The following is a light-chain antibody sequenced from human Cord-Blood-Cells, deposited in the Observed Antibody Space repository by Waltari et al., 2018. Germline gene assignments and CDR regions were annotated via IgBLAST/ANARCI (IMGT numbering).Light chain of an antibody. CDR3: CSYAGSYV. CDR2: EGS. J-gene: IGLJ1*01. Sequence: VSGSPGQSITISCTGTSSDVGSYNLVSWYQQHPGKAPKLMIYEGSKRPSGVSNRFSGSKSGNTASLTISGLQAEDEADYYCCSYAGSYVFGTGTKVTVL. V-gene: IGLV2-23*01. CDR1: SSDVGSYNL.